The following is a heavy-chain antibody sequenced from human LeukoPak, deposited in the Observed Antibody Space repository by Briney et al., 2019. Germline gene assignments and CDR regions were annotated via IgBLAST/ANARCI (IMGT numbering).Heavy chain of an antibody. CDR3: ASSGYCSSTSCTRLDY. V-gene: IGHV3-74*01. J-gene: IGHJ4*02. D-gene: IGHD2-2*01. Sequence: PGGSLRLSCAASGFTSSSYWMHWVRQAPGKGLVWVSRINTDGSSTSYADSVKGRFTISRDNPKNTLYLQMNSLRAEDTAVYYCASSGYCSSTSCTRLDYWGQGTLVTVSS. CDR2: INTDGSST. CDR1: GFTSSSYW.